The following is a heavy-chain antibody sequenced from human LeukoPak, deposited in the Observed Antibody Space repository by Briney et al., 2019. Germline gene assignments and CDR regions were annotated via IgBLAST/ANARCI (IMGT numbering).Heavy chain of an antibody. V-gene: IGHV3-21*01. CDR3: ARSLQWLGIFFDY. D-gene: IGHD6-19*01. Sequence: GGSLRLSCAASGFSFSSYEMNWVRQAPGKGLEWVSSISSSGTYVYYADSVKGRFTISRDNAKNSLYLQMNSLRGDDTAVYYCARSLQWLGIFFDYWGQGTLVTVSS. J-gene: IGHJ4*02. CDR2: ISSSGTYV. CDR1: GFSFSSYE.